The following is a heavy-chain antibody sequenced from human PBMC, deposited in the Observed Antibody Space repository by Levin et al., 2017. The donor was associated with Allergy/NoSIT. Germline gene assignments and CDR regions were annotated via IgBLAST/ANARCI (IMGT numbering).Heavy chain of an antibody. Sequence: GGSLRLSCAASGFSFSDYPMTWVRQGQGKGLEWVAATSYDGSNKNYADSVKGRFTISRDNSKNTLYLQMNSLRAEDTAVYYCARAVSGSFFDYWGQGTLVTVSS. CDR1: GFSFSDYP. V-gene: IGHV3-30-3*01. J-gene: IGHJ4*02. CDR3: ARAVSGSFFDY. D-gene: IGHD3-10*01. CDR2: TSYDGSNK.